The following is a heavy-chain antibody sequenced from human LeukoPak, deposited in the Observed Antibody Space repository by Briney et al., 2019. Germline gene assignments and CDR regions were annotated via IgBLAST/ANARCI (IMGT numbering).Heavy chain of an antibody. CDR2: ISAYNGNT. Sequence: ASVKVSCKASGYTFTDYYIHWVRQAPGQGLEWMGWISAYNGNTNYAQKLQGRVTMTTDTSTSTAYMELRSLRSDDTAVYYCARVSRYSSSYYFGYWGQGTLVTVSS. CDR3: ARVSRYSSSYYFGY. D-gene: IGHD6-13*01. CDR1: GYTFTDYY. J-gene: IGHJ4*02. V-gene: IGHV1-18*04.